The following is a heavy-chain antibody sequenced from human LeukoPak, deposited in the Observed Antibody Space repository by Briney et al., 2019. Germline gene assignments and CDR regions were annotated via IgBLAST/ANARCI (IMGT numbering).Heavy chain of an antibody. V-gene: IGHV1-2*06. CDR2: INPNSGGT. J-gene: IGHJ4*02. CDR3: AGGAWQWLVLRADAEFDY. D-gene: IGHD6-19*01. Sequence: ASVKVSCKASGYTFTGYYMHWVRQAPGQGLEWMGRINPNSGGTNYAQKFQGRVTMTRDTSISTAYMELSRLRSDDTAVYYCAGGAWQWLVLRADAEFDYRGQGTLVTVSS. CDR1: GYTFTGYY.